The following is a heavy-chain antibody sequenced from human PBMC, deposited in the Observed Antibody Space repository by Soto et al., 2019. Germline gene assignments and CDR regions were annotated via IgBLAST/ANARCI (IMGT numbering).Heavy chain of an antibody. Sequence: GGSLRLSCAASGFTVSSNYMSWVRQAPGKGLEWVSVIYSGGSTYYADSVKGRFTISRDNSKNTLYLQMNSQRAEDTAVYYCGRDLEGAPVYYGMDVRGQGTTVTVSS. D-gene: IGHD3-3*01. J-gene: IGHJ6*02. CDR3: GRDLEGAPVYYGMDV. V-gene: IGHV3-53*01. CDR1: GFTVSSNY. CDR2: IYSGGST.